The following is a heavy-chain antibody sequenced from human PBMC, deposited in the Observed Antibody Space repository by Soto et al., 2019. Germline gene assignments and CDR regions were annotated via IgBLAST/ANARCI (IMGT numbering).Heavy chain of an antibody. D-gene: IGHD3-3*02. CDR3: AGTIIGVCGSGHDGQEV. CDR2: IVVGSGHI. Sequence: SVKVCCKASGFTFTTSGMQWRRQARGQRLEWIGWIVVGSGHINYAQQFHERVTITRDMSTGTVYMELSSLRSEDTAVYYWAGTIIGVCGSGHDGQEVRGRGTTVSVSS. CDR1: GFTFTTSG. J-gene: IGHJ6*01. V-gene: IGHV1-58*02.